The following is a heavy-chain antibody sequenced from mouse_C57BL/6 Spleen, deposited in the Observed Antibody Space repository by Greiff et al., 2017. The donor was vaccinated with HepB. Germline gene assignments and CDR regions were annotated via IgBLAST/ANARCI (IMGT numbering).Heavy chain of an antibody. J-gene: IGHJ2*01. CDR1: GYTFTSYW. Sequence: QVHVKQPGAELVKPGASVKLSCKASGYTFTSYWMHWVKQRPGQGLEWIGMIHPNSGSTNYNEKFKSKATLTVDKSSSTAYMQLSSLTSEDSAVYYCASISTMITTRRYFDYWGQGTTLTVSS. D-gene: IGHD2-4*01. V-gene: IGHV1-64*01. CDR3: ASISTMITTRRYFDY. CDR2: IHPNSGST.